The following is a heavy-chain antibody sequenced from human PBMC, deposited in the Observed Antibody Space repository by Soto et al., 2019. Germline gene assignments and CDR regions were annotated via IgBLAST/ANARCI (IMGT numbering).Heavy chain of an antibody. J-gene: IGHJ5*02. CDR1: GGSFSGDY. CDR3: ARGREGGGAS. V-gene: IGHV4-34*01. Sequence: QVQLQQWGAGLLKPSETLSLTCDVYGGSFSGDYWSWIRQPPGEGLEWIGEINPSGSTNYSPSLKSRATISADTSKNQFSLKLSSVIAADTAVYYCARGREGGGASWGQGTLVTVSS. D-gene: IGHD1-26*01. CDR2: INPSGST.